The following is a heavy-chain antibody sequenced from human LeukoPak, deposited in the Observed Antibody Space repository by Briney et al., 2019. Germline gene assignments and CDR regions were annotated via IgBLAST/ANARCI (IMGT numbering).Heavy chain of an antibody. D-gene: IGHD2-2*01. V-gene: IGHV1-69*01. CDR1: GGTFSSYA. J-gene: IGHJ6*04. CDR2: IIPIFGTA. Sequence: SVKVSCKASGGTFSSYAISWVRQAPEQGLEWMGGIIPIFGTANYAQKFQGRVTITADESTSTAYMELSSLRSEDTAVYYCAREVRDIVVVPAAKHYYYYGMDVWGKGTTVTVSS. CDR3: AREVRDIVVVPAAKHYYYYGMDV.